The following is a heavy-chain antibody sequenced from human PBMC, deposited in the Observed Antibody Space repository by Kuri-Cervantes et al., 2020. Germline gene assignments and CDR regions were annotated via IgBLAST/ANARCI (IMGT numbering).Heavy chain of an antibody. D-gene: IGHD1-1*01. Sequence: GESLKISCAASGFSFSTYGMSWVRQAPGKGLEWISYIGSSGSLIYYEDSVKGRVTISRDNAGNSLYLQMNSLRADDTAVYYCARDLLKSYGTAYWGQGTLVTVSS. CDR1: GFSFSTYG. V-gene: IGHV3-48*01. CDR3: ARDLLKSYGTAY. CDR2: IGSSGSLI. J-gene: IGHJ4*02.